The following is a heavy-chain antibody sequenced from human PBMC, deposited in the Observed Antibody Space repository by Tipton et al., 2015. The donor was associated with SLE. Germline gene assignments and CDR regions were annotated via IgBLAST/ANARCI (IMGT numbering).Heavy chain of an antibody. CDR3: ARVNIRGYGSDFDY. Sequence: TLSLTCTVSGDSIPSGPYPWSWVRQHPGKGLEWIGYVYYNGNSYYNPSLKSRVSISVDTSTNHFSLKLTSVTAADTAMYYCARVNIRGYGSDFDYWGQGTMVTVSS. CDR1: GDSIPSGPYP. J-gene: IGHJ4*02. CDR2: VYYNGNS. V-gene: IGHV4-31*03. D-gene: IGHD3-10*01.